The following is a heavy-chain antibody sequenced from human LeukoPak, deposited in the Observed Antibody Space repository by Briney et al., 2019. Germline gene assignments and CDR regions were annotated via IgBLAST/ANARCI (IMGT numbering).Heavy chain of an antibody. CDR3: ARLIVAAGTTYGF. V-gene: IGHV3-48*03. D-gene: IGHD6-13*01. Sequence: GGSLRLSCAASGFTFSSYEMNWVRQAPGKGLEWVSYISSSGSTIYYADSVKGRFTISRDNAKNSLYLQMNSLRAEDTAVYYCARLIVAAGTTYGFWGQGTLVTVSS. CDR1: GFTFSSYE. J-gene: IGHJ4*02. CDR2: ISSSGSTI.